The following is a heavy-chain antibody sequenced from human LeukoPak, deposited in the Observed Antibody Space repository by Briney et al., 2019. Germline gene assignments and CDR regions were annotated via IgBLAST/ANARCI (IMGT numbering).Heavy chain of an antibody. CDR2: ISYDGSNK. V-gene: IGHV3-30-3*01. CDR1: GFTFSSYA. Sequence: PGGSLRLSCAASGFTFSSYAMHWVRQAPGKGLEWVAVISYDGSNKYYADSVKGRFTISRDNSKNTLYLQMNSLRAEDTAVYYCASIAVAGTGNWGQGTLVTDSS. CDR3: ASIAVAGTGN. D-gene: IGHD6-19*01. J-gene: IGHJ4*02.